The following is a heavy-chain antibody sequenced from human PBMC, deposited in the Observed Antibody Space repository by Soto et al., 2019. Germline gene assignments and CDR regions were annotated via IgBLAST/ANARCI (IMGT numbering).Heavy chain of an antibody. J-gene: IGHJ5*02. D-gene: IGHD6-19*01. V-gene: IGHV4-59*01. CDR2: IYYSGST. Sequence: WTWIRQPPGKGLEWIGYIYYSGSTNYNPSLKSRVTMSVDTPKNQFSLNLASVTAADTDLYYCARGGWSLDLWGQGTLVTVSS. CDR3: ARGGWSLDL.